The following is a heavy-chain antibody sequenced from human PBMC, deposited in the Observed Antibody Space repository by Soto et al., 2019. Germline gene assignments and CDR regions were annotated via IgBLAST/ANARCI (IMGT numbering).Heavy chain of an antibody. Sequence: GGSLRLSCAASGFTFSNYTMHWVRQAPGKGLEWVALISYDEIDKYFADAVKGRFTISRDNSKNTLYLQMDSLRAEDTAVYYCAGRPGSSDYWGRGTLVTVSS. CDR3: AGRPGSSDY. CDR1: GFTFSNYT. D-gene: IGHD1-26*01. J-gene: IGHJ4*02. V-gene: IGHV3-30*04. CDR2: ISYDEIDK.